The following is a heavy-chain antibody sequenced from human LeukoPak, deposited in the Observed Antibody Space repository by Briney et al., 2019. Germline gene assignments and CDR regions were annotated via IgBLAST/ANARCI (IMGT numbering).Heavy chain of an antibody. D-gene: IGHD6-6*01. Sequence: SVKVSCKASGGTFSSYAISWVRQAPGQGLEWMGGIIPIFGTANYAQKFQGRVTITADESTSTAYMELSSLRSEDTAVYYCASIAARLSSLTFDYWGQGTTVTVSS. CDR2: IIPIFGTA. J-gene: IGHJ4*03. CDR1: GGTFSSYA. V-gene: IGHV1-69*13. CDR3: ASIAARLSSLTFDY.